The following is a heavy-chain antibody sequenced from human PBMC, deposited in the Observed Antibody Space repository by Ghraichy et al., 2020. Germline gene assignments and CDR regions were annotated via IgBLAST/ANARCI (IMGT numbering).Heavy chain of an antibody. V-gene: IGHV3-15*01. J-gene: IGHJ4*02. CDR2: IKSKTDGGTT. CDR3: TTTYYGSGSVY. D-gene: IGHD3-10*01. Sequence: GGSLRLSCAASGFTVSNAWMSWVRQAPGKGLEWVGRIKSKTDGGTTDYAAPVKGRFTISRDDSKNTLYLQMNSLKTEDTAVYYCTTTYYGSGSVYWGQGTLVTVSS. CDR1: GFTVSNAW.